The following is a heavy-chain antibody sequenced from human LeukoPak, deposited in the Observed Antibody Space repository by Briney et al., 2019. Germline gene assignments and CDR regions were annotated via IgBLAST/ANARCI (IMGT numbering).Heavy chain of an antibody. V-gene: IGHV5-51*01. D-gene: IGHD3-10*01. J-gene: IGHJ6*02. Sequence: GESLKISCQVSGYTFINYWIGWVRQMPGKGLEWMGIIYPGDSDTRYSPSFQGHVTISADKSISTAYLQWSSLKASDTAMYYCARHRGSMWFGELLFPNYGMDVWGQGTTVTVSS. CDR1: GYTFINYW. CDR2: IYPGDSDT. CDR3: ARHRGSMWFGELLFPNYGMDV.